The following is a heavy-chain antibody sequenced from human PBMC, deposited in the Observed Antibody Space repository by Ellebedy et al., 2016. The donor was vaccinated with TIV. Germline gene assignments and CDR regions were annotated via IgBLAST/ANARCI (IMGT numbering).Heavy chain of an antibody. CDR3: TTAQWLVPYYFDY. CDR2: IKSKTDGGTT. CDR1: GFTFSNAW. Sequence: GESLKISCAASGFTFSNAWMSWVRQAPGKGLEWVGRIKSKTDGGTTDYAAPVKGRFTISRDDSKNTLYLQMNSLKTEDTAVYYCTTAQWLVPYYFDYWGQGTLVTVSS. D-gene: IGHD6-19*01. V-gene: IGHV3-15*01. J-gene: IGHJ4*02.